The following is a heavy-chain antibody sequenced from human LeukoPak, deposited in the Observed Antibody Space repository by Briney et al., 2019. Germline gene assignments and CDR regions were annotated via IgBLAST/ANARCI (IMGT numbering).Heavy chain of an antibody. D-gene: IGHD1-26*01. CDR3: ARGNVVGATRPFDY. J-gene: IGHJ4*02. CDR1: GFTFSNYA. CDR2: IGSNGDST. Sequence: GGSLRLSCAGSGFTFSNYAMYWVRQAPGKGLENVAGIGSNGDSTYYANSVKGRFAISRDNSKNTLFLQMGSLRAEDMAVYYCARGNVVGATRPFDYWGQGTLVTVSS. V-gene: IGHV3-64*01.